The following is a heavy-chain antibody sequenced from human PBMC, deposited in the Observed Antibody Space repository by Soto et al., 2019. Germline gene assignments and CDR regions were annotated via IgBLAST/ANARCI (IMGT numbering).Heavy chain of an antibody. CDR3: ITGFS. Sequence: EVQLLASGGGVVQPGGSLTLSCAASGFSFTNIWMYWVRQAPGKGLVWVSRINEDGSMTRHADCVRGRFTISRENAMYSLYLDMNSLRAEETAVYYCITGFSWGQGSVVTVSS. V-gene: IGHV3-74*01. CDR2: INEDGSMT. CDR1: GFSFTNIW. J-gene: IGHJ4*02.